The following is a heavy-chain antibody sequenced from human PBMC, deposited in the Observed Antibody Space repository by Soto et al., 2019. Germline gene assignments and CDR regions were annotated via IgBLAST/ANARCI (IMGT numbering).Heavy chain of an antibody. Sequence: GGSLRLSCAASGFIFSSYAMSWVRQAPGKGLEWVSAISGSGGSTYYADSVKGRFTISRDNAKKSLYLEINSLRAEDTAVYYCARVPPRYQLLLPFYDYWGQGTLVTVSS. CDR2: ISGSGGST. CDR3: ARVPPRYQLLLPFYDY. D-gene: IGHD2-2*01. V-gene: IGHV3-23*01. CDR1: GFIFSSYA. J-gene: IGHJ4*02.